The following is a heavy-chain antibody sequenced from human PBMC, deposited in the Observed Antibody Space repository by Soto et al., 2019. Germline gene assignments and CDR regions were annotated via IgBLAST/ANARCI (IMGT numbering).Heavy chain of an antibody. Sequence: GGSLRLSCAASGFTFSSYSMNWVRQAPGKGLEWVSSISSSSSYIYYADSVKGRFTISRDNAKNSLDLQMNSLRAEDTAVYYCATDSVVGDSCIVLMVYAPNWFDPWGQGTLVTVSS. CDR2: ISSSSSYI. V-gene: IGHV3-21*01. J-gene: IGHJ5*02. D-gene: IGHD2-8*01. CDR3: ATDSVVGDSCIVLMVYAPNWFDP. CDR1: GFTFSSYS.